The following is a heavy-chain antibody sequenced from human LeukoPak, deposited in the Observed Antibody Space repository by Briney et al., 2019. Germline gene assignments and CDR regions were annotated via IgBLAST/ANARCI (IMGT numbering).Heavy chain of an antibody. Sequence: GGSLRLSCAASGFTFSSYSMSWVRQAPGKGLEWVSSISSSSSYIYYADSVRGRFTISRDNAKNSLYLQMNSLRAEDTAVYYCARDTVTTGAYWGQGTLVTVSS. V-gene: IGHV3-21*01. D-gene: IGHD4-17*01. J-gene: IGHJ4*02. CDR3: ARDTVTTGAY. CDR1: GFTFSSYS. CDR2: ISSSSSYI.